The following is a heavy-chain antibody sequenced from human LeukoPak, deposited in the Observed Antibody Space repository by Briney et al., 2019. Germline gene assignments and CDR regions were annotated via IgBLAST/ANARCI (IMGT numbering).Heavy chain of an antibody. D-gene: IGHD5-24*01. J-gene: IGHJ4*02. CDR3: ARALGWLPENY. CDR1: GFSFDDYA. CDR2: ISWNSDNI. Sequence: GGSLRLSCAVSGFSFDDYAVHWVRQVPGKGLEWVSGISWNSDNIGYADSVKGRFTISRDNAKNSLYLQMNSLRAEDTAVYYCARALGWLPENYWGQGTLVTVSS. V-gene: IGHV3-9*01.